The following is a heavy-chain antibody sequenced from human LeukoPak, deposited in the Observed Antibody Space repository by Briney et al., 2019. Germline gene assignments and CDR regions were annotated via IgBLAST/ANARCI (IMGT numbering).Heavy chain of an antibody. CDR3: AKDRKQWLAYFDY. D-gene: IGHD6-19*01. CDR1: AFTFSSYA. V-gene: IGHV3-23*01. Sequence: GGSLRLSCAASAFTFSSYAMSWVRQAPGKGLEWVSAISGSGGSTYYADSVKGRFTISRDNSKNTLYLQMNSLRAEDTAVYYCAKDRKQWLAYFDYWGQGTLVTVSS. CDR2: ISGSGGST. J-gene: IGHJ4*02.